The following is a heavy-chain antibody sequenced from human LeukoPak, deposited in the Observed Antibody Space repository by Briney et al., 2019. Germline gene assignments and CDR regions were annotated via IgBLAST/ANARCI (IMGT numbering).Heavy chain of an antibody. CDR1: GFTFNNYA. J-gene: IGHJ4*02. CDR2: VCDGGGTS. Sequence: GGSLRLSCAASGFTFNNYAMGWVRQAPGKGLEWVSIVCDGGGTSYYAVSVKGRFTISRDSPKNTLYLQMNSLRAEASAIYYCAKRVSYSSRSHFDYWGQGTLVTVSS. V-gene: IGHV3-23*01. D-gene: IGHD5-12*01. CDR3: AKRVSYSSRSHFDY.